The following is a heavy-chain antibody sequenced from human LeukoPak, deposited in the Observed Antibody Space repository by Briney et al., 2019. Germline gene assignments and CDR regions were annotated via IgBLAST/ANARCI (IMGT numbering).Heavy chain of an antibody. CDR2: IWYDGSHK. CDR3: ARRVARYYVDY. Sequence: GGSLRLSCAASGFTFRSYGMHWVRQAPGKGLEWVAVIWYDGSHKYYSDSVKGRFTISRDNSKNTLYLQMNSLSAEDTAVYYCARRVARYYVDYWGQGTLVTVSS. J-gene: IGHJ4*02. CDR1: GFTFRSYG. V-gene: IGHV3-33*01.